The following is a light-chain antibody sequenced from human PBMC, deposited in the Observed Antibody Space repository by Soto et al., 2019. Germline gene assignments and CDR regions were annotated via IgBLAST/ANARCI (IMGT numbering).Light chain of an antibody. CDR1: QTISSW. V-gene: IGKV1-5*03. CDR3: QQYNSYSPWT. CDR2: KAS. Sequence: DIQMTQSPSTLSGSVGDRVTITCRASQTISSWLAWYQQKPGKAPKLLIYKASSLESGVPSRFSGSGSGTEFTLTISSLQPDDFATYYCQQYNSYSPWTFGQETKVDIK. J-gene: IGKJ1*01.